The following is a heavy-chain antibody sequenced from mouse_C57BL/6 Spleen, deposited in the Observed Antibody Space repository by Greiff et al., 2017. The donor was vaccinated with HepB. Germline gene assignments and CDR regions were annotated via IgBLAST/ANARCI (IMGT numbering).Heavy chain of an antibody. D-gene: IGHD2-2*01. CDR2: ISSGGSYT. V-gene: IGHV5-6*01. Sequence: EVQGVESGGDLVKPGGSLKLSCAASGFTFSSYGMSWVRQTPDKRLEWVATISSGGSYTYYPDSVKGRFTISRDNAKNTLYLQMSSLKSEDTAMYYWARQTPWGGYDGYLDYWGQGTTLTVSS. J-gene: IGHJ2*01. CDR1: GFTFSSYG. CDR3: ARQTPWGGYDGYLDY.